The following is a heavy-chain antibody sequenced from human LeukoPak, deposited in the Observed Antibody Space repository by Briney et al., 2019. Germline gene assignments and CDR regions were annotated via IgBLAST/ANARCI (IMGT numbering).Heavy chain of an antibody. J-gene: IGHJ4*02. D-gene: IGHD5-12*01. CDR1: GFTYSSYW. CDR2: IKEDGSEK. CDR3: ARKGYGDY. Sequence: GGSLRLSCAASGFTYSSYWMSWVRQAPGKGLGWVANIKEDGSEKYYLHSVKGRFTISRDNAKNALYLQMNSLRAEDTAVYYCARKGYGDYWGQGTLVTVSS. V-gene: IGHV3-7*03.